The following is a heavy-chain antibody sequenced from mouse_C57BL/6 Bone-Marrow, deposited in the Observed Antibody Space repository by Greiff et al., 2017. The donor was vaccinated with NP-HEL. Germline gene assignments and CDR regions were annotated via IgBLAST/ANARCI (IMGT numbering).Heavy chain of an antibody. J-gene: IGHJ3*01. Sequence: EVQGVESGGGLVKPGGSLKLSCAASGFTFSSYAMSWVRQTPEKRLEWVATISDGGSYTYYPDNVKGRFTIPRDNAKNNLYRQMSHLKSEDAAMYYCARGHYVSPPGCAYWGQGTLVTVSA. CDR1: GFTFSSYA. V-gene: IGHV5-4*01. CDR2: ISDGGSYT. D-gene: IGHD1-1*01. CDR3: ARGHYVSPPGCAY.